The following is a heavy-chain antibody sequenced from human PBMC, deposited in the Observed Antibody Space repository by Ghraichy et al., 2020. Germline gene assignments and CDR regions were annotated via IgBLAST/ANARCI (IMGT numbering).Heavy chain of an antibody. D-gene: IGHD3-9*01. J-gene: IGHJ4*02. V-gene: IGHV1-2*02. CDR1: GYTFTGYY. Sequence: ASVKVSCKASGYTFTGYYMHWVRQAPGQGLEWMGWINPNSGGTNYAQKFQGRVTMTRDTSISTAYMELSRLRSDDTAVYYCARGDYDILTGPRPFDYWGQGTLVTVSS. CDR3: ARGDYDILTGPRPFDY. CDR2: INPNSGGT.